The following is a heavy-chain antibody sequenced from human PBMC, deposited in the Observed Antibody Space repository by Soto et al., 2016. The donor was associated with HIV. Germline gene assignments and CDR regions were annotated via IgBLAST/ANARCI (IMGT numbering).Heavy chain of an antibody. CDR1: GGSIRSTNYY. J-gene: IGHJ6*02. D-gene: IGHD2-2*01. CDR3: ARRGRAICSSTSCYVPLASGMDV. V-gene: IGHV4-39*01. CDR2: IHYSGST. Sequence: QVQLQGSGPGLLKPSETLSLTCTVSGGSIRSTNYYWGWIRQPPGKGLEWIGAIHYSGSTYYNPSLKSRVTISVDMSKNQISLKLTSVTAADTAIYYCARRGRAICSSTSCYVPLASGMDVVGPRDHGHRLV.